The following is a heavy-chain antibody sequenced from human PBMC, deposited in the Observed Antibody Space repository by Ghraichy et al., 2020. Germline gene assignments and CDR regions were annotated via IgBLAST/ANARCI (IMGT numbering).Heavy chain of an antibody. CDR1: GGSISSNY. V-gene: IGHV4-4*07. D-gene: IGHD2-21*02. J-gene: IGHJ4*02. CDR3: AKGVVTDYNEFYFDY. Sequence: SDTLSLTCTVSGGSISSNYWSWIRQPAGKGLEWIGRIYSSGSTSYNPSLKSRVSMSIDTSQNQFSLKLSSVTAADTAVYYCAKGVVTDYNEFYFDYWGQGTLVTVSS. CDR2: IYSSGST.